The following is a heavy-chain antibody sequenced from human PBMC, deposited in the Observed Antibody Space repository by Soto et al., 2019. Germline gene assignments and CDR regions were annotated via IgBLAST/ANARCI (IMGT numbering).Heavy chain of an antibody. Sequence: QSQTLSLTCAVYGGSFSGYYWSWIRQPPGKGLEWIGEINHSGSTNYNPSLKSRVTISVDTSKNQFSLKLSSVTAADTAVYYCARGHIVVVPAAMLFYYYYYMDVWGKGTTVTVSS. CDR2: INHSGST. V-gene: IGHV4-34*01. J-gene: IGHJ6*03. D-gene: IGHD2-2*01. CDR1: GGSFSGYY. CDR3: ARGHIVVVPAAMLFYYYYYMDV.